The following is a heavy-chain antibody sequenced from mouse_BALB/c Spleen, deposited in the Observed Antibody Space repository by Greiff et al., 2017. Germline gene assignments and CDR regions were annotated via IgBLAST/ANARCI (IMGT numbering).Heavy chain of an antibody. J-gene: IGHJ4*01. CDR1: GDSITSGY. CDR2: ISYSGST. V-gene: IGHV3-8*02. D-gene: IGHD1-1*01. Sequence: EVNVVESGPSLVKPSQTLSLTCSVTGDSITSGYWNWIRKFPGNKLEYMGYISYSGSTYYNPSLKSRISITRDTSKNQYYLQLNSVTTEDTATYYCARSSTVVGHAMDYWGQGTSVTVSS. CDR3: ARSSTVVGHAMDY.